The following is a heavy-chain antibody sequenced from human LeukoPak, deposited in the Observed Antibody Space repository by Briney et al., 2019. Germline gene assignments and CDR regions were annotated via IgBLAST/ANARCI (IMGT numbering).Heavy chain of an antibody. CDR1: GFTFSTYG. CDR2: VSSTGGTT. Sequence: GGSLRLSCAASGFTFSTYGMSWVRQAPGKGLEWVSAVSSTGGTTYYADSVKGRFTISRDNSKNTLFLQINSLRAEDTAVYYCAELGITMIGGVWGKGTTVTISS. J-gene: IGHJ6*04. D-gene: IGHD3-10*02. V-gene: IGHV3-23*01. CDR3: AELGITMIGGV.